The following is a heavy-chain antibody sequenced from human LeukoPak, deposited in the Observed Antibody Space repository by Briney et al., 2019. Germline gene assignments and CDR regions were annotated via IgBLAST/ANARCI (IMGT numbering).Heavy chain of an antibody. D-gene: IGHD4-23*01. J-gene: IGHJ6*02. CDR1: GYTFTSNY. CDR2: IYPRDGST. CDR3: ATGVPVTAQINYYYYGMDV. V-gene: IGHV1-46*01. Sequence: ASVKVSCKASGYTFTSNYIHWVRQAPGQGLEWMGMIYPRDGSTSYAQKFQGRVTMTEDTSTDTAYMELSSLRSEDTAVYYCATGVPVTAQINYYYYGMDVWGQGTTVTVSS.